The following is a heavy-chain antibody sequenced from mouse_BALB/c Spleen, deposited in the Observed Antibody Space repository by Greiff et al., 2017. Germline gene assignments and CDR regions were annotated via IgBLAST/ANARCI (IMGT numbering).Heavy chain of an antibody. CDR3: ARGGYYGSSYLHYYAMDY. V-gene: IGHV1-26*01. Sequence: EVKLEESGPELVKPGASMKISCKASGYSFTGYTMNWVKQSHGKNLEWIGLINPYNGGTSYNQKFKGKATLTVDKSSSTAYMELLSLTSEDSAVYYCARGGYYGSSYLHYYAMDYWGQGTSVTVSS. D-gene: IGHD1-1*01. J-gene: IGHJ4*01. CDR2: INPYNGGT. CDR1: GYSFTGYT.